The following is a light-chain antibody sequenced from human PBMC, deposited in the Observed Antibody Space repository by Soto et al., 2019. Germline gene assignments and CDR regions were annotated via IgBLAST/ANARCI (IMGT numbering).Light chain of an antibody. CDR3: AAWDDSLNGYVV. CDR2: SNN. Sequence: QAVVTQPTSASGTPGQRVTISCSGSSSNIGSKTVNWYQQLPGTAPKLLIYSNNQRPTGVPDRFSGSKSGTSASLAISGLQSEDEADYYCAAWDDSLNGYVVFGGWTKLKVL. V-gene: IGLV1-44*01. J-gene: IGLJ2*01. CDR1: SSNIGSKT.